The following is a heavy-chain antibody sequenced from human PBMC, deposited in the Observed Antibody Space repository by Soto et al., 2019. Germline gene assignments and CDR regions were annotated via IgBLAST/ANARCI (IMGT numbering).Heavy chain of an antibody. CDR1: GYTFTSYG. D-gene: IGHD6-19*01. CDR3: ARRYSSVWYGLGRSDY. CDR2: ISAYNGNT. V-gene: IGHV1-18*01. Sequence: QVQLVQSGAEVKKPGASVKVSCKASGYTFTSYGISWVRQAPGQGLEWMGWISAYNGNTNYAQKLQGRVTMTTDTSTSTAYMEPRSLRSDDTAVYYCARRYSSVWYGLGRSDYWGQAPLVTVSS. J-gene: IGHJ4*02.